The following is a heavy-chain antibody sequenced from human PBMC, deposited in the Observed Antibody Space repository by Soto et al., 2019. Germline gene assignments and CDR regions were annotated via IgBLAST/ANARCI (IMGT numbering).Heavy chain of an antibody. J-gene: IGHJ6*02. CDR1: GFTFSSYG. CDR3: AKDQVSGGDYRYYYYYGMDV. V-gene: IGHV3-30*18. Sequence: QVQLVESGGGVVQPGRSLRLSCAASGFTFSSYGMHWVRQAPGKGLEWVAVISYDGSNKYYADSVKGRFTISRDNSKNTLYLQMNSLRAEDTAVYYCAKDQVSGGDYRYYYYYGMDVWGQGTTVTVSS. D-gene: IGHD3-10*01. CDR2: ISYDGSNK.